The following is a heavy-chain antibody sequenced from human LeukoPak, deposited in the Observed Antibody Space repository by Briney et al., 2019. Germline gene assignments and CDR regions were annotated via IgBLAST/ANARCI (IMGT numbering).Heavy chain of an antibody. V-gene: IGHV3-23*01. D-gene: IGHD3-10*01. Sequence: GGSLRLSCAASGFTFSSYAMSWVRQAPGKGLEWVSAISGSGGSTYYADSVKGRFTVSRDNSKNTLYLQMNSLRAEDTAVYYCAKGNRITMVRGVINFDCWGQGTLVTVYS. CDR2: ISGSGGST. CDR1: GFTFSSYA. J-gene: IGHJ4*02. CDR3: AKGNRITMVRGVINFDC.